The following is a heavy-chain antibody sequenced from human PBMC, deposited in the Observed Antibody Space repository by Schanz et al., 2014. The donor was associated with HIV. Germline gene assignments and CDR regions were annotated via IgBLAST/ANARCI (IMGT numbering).Heavy chain of an antibody. CDR1: GFTFTDNY. Sequence: VPLVGAGGGLVKPGGALGPSCAAPGFTFTDNYMSRIPPAPGKGLERLSYISVNGATREYADSVKGRFTISRDNARTSLYLQMNSLRAEDTAVYYCARVFGRTYGLPDYWGQGTLVTVSS. D-gene: IGHD3-10*01. CDR2: ISVNGATR. V-gene: IGHV3-11*01. J-gene: IGHJ4*02. CDR3: ARVFGRTYGLPDY.